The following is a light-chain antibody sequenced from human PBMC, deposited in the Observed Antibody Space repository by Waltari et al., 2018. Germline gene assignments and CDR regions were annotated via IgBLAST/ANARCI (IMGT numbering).Light chain of an antibody. V-gene: IGKV1-27*01. J-gene: IGKJ3*01. CDR3: QQYYSAPLT. CDR2: VAS. CDR1: PGISDS. Sequence: DIRMTQSPSSLSASVGDRVTLTCRASPGISDSLAWYQQKPGTVPKLLIYVASTLQSGVPSRFSGSGSGTDFTLTISSLQPEDFATYYCQQYYSAPLTFGPGTKLDIE.